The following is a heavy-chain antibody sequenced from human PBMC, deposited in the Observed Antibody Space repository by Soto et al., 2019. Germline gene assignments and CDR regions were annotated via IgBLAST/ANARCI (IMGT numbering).Heavy chain of an antibody. CDR2: IYYSGST. D-gene: IGHD2-2*01. CDR1: GGSISSSSYY. J-gene: IGHJ6*02. CDR3: ARLPGYCSSTSCPYYGMDV. V-gene: IGHV4-39*01. Sequence: SETLSLTCTVSGGSISSSSYYWGWIRQPPGKGLEWIGSIYYSGSTYYNPSLKSRVTISVDTSKNQFSLKLSSVTAADTVVYYCARLPGYCSSTSCPYYGMDVWGQGTTVTVS.